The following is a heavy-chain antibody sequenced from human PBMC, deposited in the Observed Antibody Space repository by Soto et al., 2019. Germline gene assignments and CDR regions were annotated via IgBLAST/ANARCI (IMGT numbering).Heavy chain of an antibody. J-gene: IGHJ4*02. D-gene: IGHD3-22*01. CDR1: GGTFSSYA. V-gene: IGHV1-69*13. CDR2: IIPIFGTA. CDR3: ARDRGYDSSGYYSDY. Sequence: GASVKVSCKASGGTFSSYAISWVRRAPGQGLEWMGGIIPIFGTANYAQKFQGRVTITADESTSTAYMELSSLRSEDTAVYYCARDRGYDSSGYYSDYWGQGTLVTVSS.